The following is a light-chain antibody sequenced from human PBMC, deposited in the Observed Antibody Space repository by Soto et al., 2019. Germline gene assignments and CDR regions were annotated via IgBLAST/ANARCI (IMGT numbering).Light chain of an antibody. Sequence: DIQMTQSPSYVSASVGDRVNITCRASQGIRSWLVWYQQKPGKDPKLLIYAASNLLSGVPSRFSGSGSGTDFTLTISSLQPEDFATYFCQQANSFPFSFGPGTKVDVK. CDR2: AAS. CDR1: QGIRSW. J-gene: IGKJ3*01. CDR3: QQANSFPFS. V-gene: IGKV1D-12*01.